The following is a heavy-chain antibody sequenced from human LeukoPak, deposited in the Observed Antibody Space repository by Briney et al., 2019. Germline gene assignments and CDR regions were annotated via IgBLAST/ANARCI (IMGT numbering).Heavy chain of an antibody. CDR1: GFTFSDYY. J-gene: IGHJ4*02. Sequence: NPGGSLRLSCAASGFTFSDYYMSWIRQAPGKGLEWVSYISSSGSTIHYADSVKGRFTISRDNAKNSLYLQMNSLRAEDTAVYYCARDSSGWYIGSSDYWGQGTLVTVSS. CDR2: ISSSGSTI. D-gene: IGHD6-19*01. V-gene: IGHV3-11*04. CDR3: ARDSSGWYIGSSDY.